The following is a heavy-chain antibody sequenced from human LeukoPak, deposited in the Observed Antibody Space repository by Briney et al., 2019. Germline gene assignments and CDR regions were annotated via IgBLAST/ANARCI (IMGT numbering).Heavy chain of an antibody. Sequence: SETLSLTCTVSGGSISSSSYYWGWIRQPPGKGLEWIGSIYYSGSTYYNPSLKSRVTISVDTSKDQFSLKLSSVTAADTAVYYCARSSGGITIFGVVMGAGNWFDPWGQGTLVTVSS. D-gene: IGHD3-3*01. CDR1: GGSISSSSYY. V-gene: IGHV4-39*01. J-gene: IGHJ5*02. CDR2: IYYSGST. CDR3: ARSSGGITIFGVVMGAGNWFDP.